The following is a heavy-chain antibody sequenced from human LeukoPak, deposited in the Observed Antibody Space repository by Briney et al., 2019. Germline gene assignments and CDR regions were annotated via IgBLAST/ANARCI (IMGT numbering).Heavy chain of an antibody. V-gene: IGHV1-18*01. J-gene: IGHJ4*02. CDR1: GYTFTSYG. CDR3: ARAHMVRGVPNYFDY. Sequence: ASVKASCKASGYTFTSYGISWVRQAPGQGLEWMGWISAYNGNTNYAQKLQGRVTMTTDTSTSTAYMELRSLRSDDTAVYYCARAHMVRGVPNYFDYWGQGTLVTVSS. CDR2: ISAYNGNT. D-gene: IGHD3-10*01.